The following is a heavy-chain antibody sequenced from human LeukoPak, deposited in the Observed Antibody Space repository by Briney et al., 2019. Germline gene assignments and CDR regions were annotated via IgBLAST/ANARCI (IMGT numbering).Heavy chain of an antibody. CDR2: IYRGGST. J-gene: IGHJ6*02. CDR3: ARDLGPGDGMDV. D-gene: IGHD3-10*01. Sequence: PGGSLRLSCAASGFTVRSNYMSWVRQAPGKGLEWVSVIYRGGSTYYADSVKGRFTISRDNSKNTLYLQMNSLRAEDTAVYYCARDLGPGDGMDVWGQGTTVTVSS. CDR1: GFTVRSNY. V-gene: IGHV3-53*01.